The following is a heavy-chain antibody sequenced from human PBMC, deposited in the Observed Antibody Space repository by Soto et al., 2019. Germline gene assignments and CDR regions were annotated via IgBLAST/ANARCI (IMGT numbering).Heavy chain of an antibody. V-gene: IGHV3-23*01. Sequence: EVQLLESGGGLVQPGGSLRLSCAASGFTFSSYAMSWVRQAPGKGLEWVSAISGSGGSTYYADSVKGRFTISRDNSKNTLYLQMNSLRAEDTAVYYCARDWTDNWNALYYFDYWGQGTLVTVSS. J-gene: IGHJ4*02. CDR2: ISGSGGST. CDR1: GFTFSSYA. CDR3: ARDWTDNWNALYYFDY. D-gene: IGHD1-20*01.